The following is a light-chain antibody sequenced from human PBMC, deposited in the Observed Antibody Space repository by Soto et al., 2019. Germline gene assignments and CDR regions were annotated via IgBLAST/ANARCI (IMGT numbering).Light chain of an antibody. CDR1: QSIGRW. Sequence: DIPMTQSPSTLSASVGDRVTITCRASQSIGRWLAWFQQKPGKAPKVLIYKASSLQTGIPERFSGGGSATEFTLTISSLQPDYFSTYYCHQYNSYSSFRQGTKVEIK. CDR3: HQYNSYSS. CDR2: KAS. J-gene: IGKJ1*01. V-gene: IGKV1-5*03.